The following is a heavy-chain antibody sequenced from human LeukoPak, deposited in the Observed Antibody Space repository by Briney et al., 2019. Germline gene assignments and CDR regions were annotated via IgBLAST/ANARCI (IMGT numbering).Heavy chain of an antibody. CDR2: INHSGST. J-gene: IGHJ4*02. V-gene: IGHV4-34*01. CDR3: ARAHRYYRSGSYFADY. D-gene: IGHD3-10*01. Sequence: SETLSLTCTVYGGSFSGYYWSWIRQPPGKGLEWIGEINHSGSTNYNPSLKSRVTISVETSTNQFSLKLRSVPAADTAVYYCARAHRYYRSGSYFADYWGQGTLVTVSS. CDR1: GGSFSGYY.